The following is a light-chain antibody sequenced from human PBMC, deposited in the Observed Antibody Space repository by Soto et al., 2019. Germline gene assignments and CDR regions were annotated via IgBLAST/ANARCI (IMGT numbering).Light chain of an antibody. CDR1: QSVSSW. CDR2: KAS. V-gene: IGKV1-5*03. Sequence: DIQMTHSPSTLSASVGDRVTITCRASQSVSSWLAWYQRKPGKAPQLLIYKASRLDSGVPSRFSGSGAGTEVTISISSRQPDDFATYYCQQNNSYPFTFGPGTKVDIK. J-gene: IGKJ3*01. CDR3: QQNNSYPFT.